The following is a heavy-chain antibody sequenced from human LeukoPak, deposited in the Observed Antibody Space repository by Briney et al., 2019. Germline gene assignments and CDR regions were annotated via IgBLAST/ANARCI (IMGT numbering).Heavy chain of an antibody. D-gene: IGHD1-26*01. V-gene: IGHV3-74*01. Sequence: PGRSLRLSCAASGFTFSRYWMHWVRQAPGKGLVWVSRINSDGSATNYADSVKGRFTISRDNAKNTQYLQMNSLRAEDTAVYYCAKSLGAPDDYWGQGTLVTVSS. CDR1: GFTFSRYW. CDR2: INSDGSAT. CDR3: AKSLGAPDDY. J-gene: IGHJ4*02.